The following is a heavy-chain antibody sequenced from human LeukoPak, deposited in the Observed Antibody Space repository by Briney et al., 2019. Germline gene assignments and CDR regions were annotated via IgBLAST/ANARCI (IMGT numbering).Heavy chain of an antibody. Sequence: GGSLRLSCAASTFTFSSYAMSWVRQAPGKGLEWVSAISGSGGTTYYADSVKGRFTISRDNSKNTLYLQMNSLRAEDTAVYYCAKVLAEGYSSGYPFDYWGQGTLVTVSS. CDR3: AKVLAEGYSSGYPFDY. V-gene: IGHV3-23*01. J-gene: IGHJ4*02. CDR2: ISGSGGTT. CDR1: TFTFSSYA. D-gene: IGHD5-18*01.